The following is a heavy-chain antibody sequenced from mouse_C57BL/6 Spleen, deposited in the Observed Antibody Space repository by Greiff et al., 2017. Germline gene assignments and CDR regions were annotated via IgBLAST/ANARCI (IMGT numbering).Heavy chain of an antibody. Sequence: EVKLVESGGGLVKPGGSLKLSCAASGFTFSDYGMHWVRQAPEKGLEWVAYISSGSSTIYYADTVKGRFTISRDNAKNTLFLQMTSLRSEDTAMYYCARITTVAHYFDYWGQGTTLTVSS. CDR2: ISSGSSTI. D-gene: IGHD1-1*01. V-gene: IGHV5-17*01. CDR3: ARITTVAHYFDY. CDR1: GFTFSDYG. J-gene: IGHJ2*01.